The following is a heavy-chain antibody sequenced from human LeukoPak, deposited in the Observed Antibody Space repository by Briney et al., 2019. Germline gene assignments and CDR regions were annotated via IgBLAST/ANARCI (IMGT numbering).Heavy chain of an antibody. CDR2: INGGNGNT. D-gene: IGHD6-19*01. Sequence: GASVKVSCKPSGYTFTTYTMNWVRQAPGQRLEWMGCINGGNGNTKYSQNFQGRVTITRDTSASTVYMELNSLTSEDTALYSCALGYSSGWALATGPFDPWGQGTLVIVSS. CDR3: ALGYSSGWALATGPFDP. J-gene: IGHJ5*02. CDR1: GYTFTTYT. V-gene: IGHV1-3*01.